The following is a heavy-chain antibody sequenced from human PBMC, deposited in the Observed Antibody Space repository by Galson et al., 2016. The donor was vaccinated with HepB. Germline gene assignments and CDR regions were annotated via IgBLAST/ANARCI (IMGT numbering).Heavy chain of an antibody. CDR1: GFTFRSYG. CDR2: MWHDGDTE. J-gene: IGHJ4*02. CDR3: ARSRYCTGGRCSFYYLDS. Sequence: SLRLSCAASGFTFRSYGMHWVRQAPGKGLEWVALMWHDGDTEYYGTSVKGRFTISRDNSNNTLYLQMNTLRAEDTAVYYCARSRYCTGGRCSFYYLDSWGQGTLVTVSS. V-gene: IGHV3-33*01. D-gene: IGHD2-8*02.